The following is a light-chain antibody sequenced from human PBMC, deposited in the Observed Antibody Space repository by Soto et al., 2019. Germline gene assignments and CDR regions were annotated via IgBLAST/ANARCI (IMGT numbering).Light chain of an antibody. V-gene: IGKV3-15*01. CDR2: YAS. CDR1: QNLSRN. CDR3: KQYDKWPHT. J-gene: IGKJ2*01. Sequence: EMVMTQSPATLSVSPGERATLSCTASQNLSRNLAWYQKQPGQAPRLLIFYASTRATGIPDRFSGSGSGTDFTLNISSLQSEDFAVYYCKQYDKWPHTFGQGTKLEIK.